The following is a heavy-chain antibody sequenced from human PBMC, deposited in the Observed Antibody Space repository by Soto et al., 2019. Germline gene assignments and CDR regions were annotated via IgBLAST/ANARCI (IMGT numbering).Heavy chain of an antibody. D-gene: IGHD3-22*01. V-gene: IGHV1-69*13. CDR2: IIPIFGTA. CDR1: GGTFSSYA. Sequence: ASVKVSCNVSGGTFSSYAISCVRQAPGQRLEWMGWIIPIFGTANYAQKSQGRVTITADESTSTADIEPSSQRSNDAALYYCGRDPDYYDRSGNLFDYSVKGT. CDR3: GRDPDYYDRSGNLFDY. J-gene: IGHJ4*02.